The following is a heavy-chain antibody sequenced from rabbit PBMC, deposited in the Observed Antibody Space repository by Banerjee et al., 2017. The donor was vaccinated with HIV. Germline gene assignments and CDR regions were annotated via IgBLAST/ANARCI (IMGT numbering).Heavy chain of an antibody. CDR2: IYIGRGST. D-gene: IGHD7-1*01. J-gene: IGHJ4*01. CDR3: ARGGYDGYIYLMDL. V-gene: IGHV1S7*01. Sequence: QLKETGGGLVQPGGSLTLSCKASGFDFSNRYMNWVRQAPGKGLEWIGTIYIGRGSTDYASWVNGRFTISSDNVQNTVDLQMNSMTDTDTATYFCARGGYDGYIYLMDLWGPGTLVTVS. CDR1: GFDFSNRY.